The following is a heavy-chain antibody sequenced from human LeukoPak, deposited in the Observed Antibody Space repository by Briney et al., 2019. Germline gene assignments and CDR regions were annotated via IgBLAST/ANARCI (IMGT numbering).Heavy chain of an antibody. CDR1: GYSSTSYW. CDR3: ARALVVRGVISYFDY. Sequence: GESLKISCKGSGYSSTSYWIGWVRQMPGKGLEWMGIIYPGDSDTRYSPSFQGQVTISADKSISTAYLQWSSLKASDTAMYYCARALVVRGVISYFDYWGQGTLVTVSS. D-gene: IGHD3-10*01. V-gene: IGHV5-51*01. CDR2: IYPGDSDT. J-gene: IGHJ4*02.